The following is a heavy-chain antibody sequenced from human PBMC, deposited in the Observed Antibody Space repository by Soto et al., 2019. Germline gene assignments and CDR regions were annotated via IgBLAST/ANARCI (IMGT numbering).Heavy chain of an antibody. D-gene: IGHD6-6*01. CDR3: ARDEYGIDP. Sequence: PLETLSLTCTVSGGSIRRGGYYWSWIRQHPGRGLEWIGYISHSGSAYYNPSLKSRVIISVDTSKNHFSLNLTSVTAADTAVYYCARDEYGIDPWGQGTRVTVSS. CDR2: ISHSGSA. V-gene: IGHV4-31*03. J-gene: IGHJ5*02. CDR1: GGSIRRGGYY.